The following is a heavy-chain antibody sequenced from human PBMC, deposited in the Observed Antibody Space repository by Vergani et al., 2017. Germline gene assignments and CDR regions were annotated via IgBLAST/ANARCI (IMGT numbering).Heavy chain of an antibody. J-gene: IGHJ6*03. D-gene: IGHD3-3*01. CDR2: IIPIFGTA. V-gene: IGHV1-69*06. CDR1: GGTFSSYA. Sequence: QVQLVQSGAEVKKPGSSVKVSCKASGGTFSSYAISWVRQAPGQGLEWMGGIIPIFGTANYAQKFQGRVTLTADNSTSTAYMVLSSLRSEDTAVYYCARGHDFCSGYYPHQPINYYYYMNVWGKGTTVTVSS. CDR3: ARGHDFCSGYYPHQPINYYYYMNV.